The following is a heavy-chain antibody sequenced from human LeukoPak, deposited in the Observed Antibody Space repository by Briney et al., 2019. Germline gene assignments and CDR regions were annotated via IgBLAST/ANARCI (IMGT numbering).Heavy chain of an antibody. D-gene: IGHD6-19*01. Sequence: SETLSLTCTVSGGSISSSSYYWGWIRQPPGKGLEWIGSIYYSGSTYYNPPLKSRVTISVDTSKNQFSLKLTSVTAADTAVYYCARSIIAVAGAHFDYWGQGTLVTVSS. CDR2: IYYSGST. CDR3: ARSIIAVAGAHFDY. CDR1: GGSISSSSYY. V-gene: IGHV4-39*01. J-gene: IGHJ4*02.